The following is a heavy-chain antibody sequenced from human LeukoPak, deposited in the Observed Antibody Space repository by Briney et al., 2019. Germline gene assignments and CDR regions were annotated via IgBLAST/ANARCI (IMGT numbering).Heavy chain of an antibody. Sequence: HAGGSLRLSCVASGITFGSSSMHWVRQAPGKGLEWLAFIRFDGSTKYYADSVKGRFTVSRDNSKSTLYLQMNSLRAEDTAVYYCAQPDFWGQGTLVTVSS. CDR3: AQPDF. J-gene: IGHJ4*02. V-gene: IGHV3-30*02. CDR2: IRFDGSTK. CDR1: GITFGSSS.